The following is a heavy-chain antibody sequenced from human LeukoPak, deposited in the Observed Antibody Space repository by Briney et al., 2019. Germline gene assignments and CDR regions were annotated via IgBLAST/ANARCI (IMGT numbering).Heavy chain of an antibody. CDR1: GFTFSSYA. V-gene: IGHV3-23*01. Sequence: GGSLRLSCAASGFTFSSYAMSWVRQAPGKGLEWVSAISGSGGSTYYADSVKGRFTISRDNSKNTLYLQMNSLRAEDTAVYYCAKVGAAADYNWLDPWGQGTLVTVSS. CDR2: ISGSGGST. J-gene: IGHJ5*02. D-gene: IGHD6-13*01. CDR3: AKVGAAADYNWLDP.